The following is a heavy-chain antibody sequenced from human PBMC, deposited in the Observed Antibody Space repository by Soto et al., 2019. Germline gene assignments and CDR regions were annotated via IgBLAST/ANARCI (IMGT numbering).Heavy chain of an antibody. CDR1: GFSLSTSGVG. CDR3: AHSIAVADPDACDI. Sequence: QITLKESGPTLVKPTQTLTLTCTFSGFSLSTSGVGVGWIRQPPGKTLEWLGLIYWDDDKRYSPSLKIRLTITKNTTKHQVGHTMTDMGPVDTATYYCAHSIAVADPDACDIWGQGTMVTV. D-gene: IGHD6-13*01. V-gene: IGHV2-5*02. J-gene: IGHJ3*02. CDR2: IYWDDDK.